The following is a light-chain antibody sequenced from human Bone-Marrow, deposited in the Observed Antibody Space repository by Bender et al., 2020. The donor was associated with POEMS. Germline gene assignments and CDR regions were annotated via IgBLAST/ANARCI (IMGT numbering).Light chain of an antibody. V-gene: IGLV2-14*02. CDR2: DVS. Sequence: QSALTQPASVSGSPGQSITISCTGTSSDVGSYNLVSWYQQYPNKAPKLMIYDVSNRPSGVSNRFSGSKSGSAASLTISGLQAEDEAYYYCSSYTSSSTWVFGGGTKVTVL. CDR1: SSDVGSYNL. CDR3: SSYTSSSTWV. J-gene: IGLJ3*02.